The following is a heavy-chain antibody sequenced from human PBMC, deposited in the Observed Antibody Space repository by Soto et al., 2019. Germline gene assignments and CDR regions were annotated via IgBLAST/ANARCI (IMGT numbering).Heavy chain of an antibody. V-gene: IGHV1-18*01. D-gene: IGHD2-8*01. CDR3: ATDDIVLKG. Sequence: ASVKVSCKASGYTFTSYDINWVRQATGQGLEWMGWISAYDGNTNYAQKLQGRVTMTTDTSTSTAYMELRSLRSDDTAVYYCATDDIVLKGWGQGTLVTVSS. CDR1: GYTFTSYD. J-gene: IGHJ4*02. CDR2: ISAYDGNT.